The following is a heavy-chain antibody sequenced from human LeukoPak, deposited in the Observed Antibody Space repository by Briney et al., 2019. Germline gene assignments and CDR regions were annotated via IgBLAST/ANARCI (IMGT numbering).Heavy chain of an antibody. CDR3: ARAAVYCSGTICYGDFYFYMDV. CDR1: GFNFRNKG. Sequence: GGSLRLSCAASGFNFRNKGMHGVRHAPGKGRVWVSRINSDGSSTMYADSVKSRFTISRDNAKNTVYLQMNSLRGEDTAVYYCARAAVYCSGTICYGDFYFYMDVWGKGTTVTVSS. D-gene: IGHD2-2*01. V-gene: IGHV3-74*03. J-gene: IGHJ6*03. CDR2: INSDGSST.